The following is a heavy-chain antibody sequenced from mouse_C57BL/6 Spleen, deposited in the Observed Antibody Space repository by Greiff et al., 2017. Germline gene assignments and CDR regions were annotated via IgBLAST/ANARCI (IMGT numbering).Heavy chain of an antibody. CDR3: ARGGEVTTVVAPGYAMDY. Sequence: EVQLQESEGGLVQPGSSMKLSCTASGFTFSDYYMAWVRQVPEKGLEWVANINYDGSSTYYLDSLKSRFIISRDNAKNILYLQMSSLKSEDTATYYCARGGEVTTVVAPGYAMDYWGQGTSVTVSS. CDR1: GFTFSDYY. V-gene: IGHV5-16*01. J-gene: IGHJ4*01. CDR2: INYDGSST. D-gene: IGHD1-1*01.